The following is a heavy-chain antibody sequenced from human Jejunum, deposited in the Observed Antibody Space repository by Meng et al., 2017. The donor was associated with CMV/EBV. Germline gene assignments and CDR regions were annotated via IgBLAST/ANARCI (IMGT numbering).Heavy chain of an antibody. D-gene: IGHD6-19*01. J-gene: IGHJ4*02. CDR2: IDSNSGET. CDR1: YTFIDYY. V-gene: IGHV1-2*02. Sequence: YTFIDYYIHWGRQAPGQGLEWMGWIDSNSGETNSAQKFSGRVTLTRDTSITTAYMEVISLRSDDTAVYYCAREQTVSGSRGLDYWGQGTRVTVSS. CDR3: AREQTVSGSRGLDY.